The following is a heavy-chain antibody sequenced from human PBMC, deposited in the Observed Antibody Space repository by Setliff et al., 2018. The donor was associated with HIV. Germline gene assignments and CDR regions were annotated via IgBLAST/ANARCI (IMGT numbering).Heavy chain of an antibody. Sequence: GGSLRLSCGASGFRFSGYAMHWVRQTPGKGLEWVAVISYDGSDKYYADSVKGRFTISRDNAKNSLYLQMNSLRAEDTAVYYCARSTGYTGYHYFDYWGQGKLVTVSS. CDR1: GFRFSGYA. CDR2: ISYDGSDK. J-gene: IGHJ4*02. CDR3: ARSTGYTGYHYFDY. D-gene: IGHD5-12*01. V-gene: IGHV3-30*04.